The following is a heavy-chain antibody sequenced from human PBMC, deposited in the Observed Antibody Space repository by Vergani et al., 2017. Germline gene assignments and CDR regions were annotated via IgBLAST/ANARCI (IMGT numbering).Heavy chain of an antibody. CDR3: ARDRAIRTISGGSCYSMDY. Sequence: EVQLVESGGGLVQPGRSLRLSCAASGFTFDDYAMHWVRQAPGKGLEWVSGISWNSGSIGYAESVKGRFTISRDNAKNSLYLQMNSLRAEDTAVYYCARDRAIRTISGGSCYSMDYWGQGTLVTVSS. V-gene: IGHV3-9*01. CDR1: GFTFDDYA. CDR2: ISWNSGSI. D-gene: IGHD2-15*01. J-gene: IGHJ4*02.